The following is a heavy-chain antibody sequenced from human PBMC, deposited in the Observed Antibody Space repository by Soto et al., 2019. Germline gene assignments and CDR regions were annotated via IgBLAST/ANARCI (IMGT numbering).Heavy chain of an antibody. J-gene: IGHJ4*02. Sequence: EVQLVESGGGQVKPGGSLRLSCEASGFSFSSYSMNWVRQAPGKGLEWGSSITSSSTYIFYTDSVKGRFTISRDNAKNSLYLQMDSLRAEDTAVYYCARGIGYSYAYDYWGQGTLVTVSA. CDR1: GFSFSSYS. V-gene: IGHV3-21*01. D-gene: IGHD5-18*01. CDR3: ARGIGYSYAYDY. CDR2: ITSSSTYI.